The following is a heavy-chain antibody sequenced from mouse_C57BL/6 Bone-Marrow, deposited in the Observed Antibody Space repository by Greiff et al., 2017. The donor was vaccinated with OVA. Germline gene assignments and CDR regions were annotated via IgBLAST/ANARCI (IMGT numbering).Heavy chain of an antibody. J-gene: IGHJ3*01. CDR2: IDPENGDT. Sequence: EVKVVESGAELVRPGASVKLSCTASGFNIKDDYMHWVKQRPEQGLEWIGWIDPENGDTEYASKFQGKATITADTSSNTAYLQLSSLTSEDTAVYYCTGDYDWCAYWGQGTLVTVSA. CDR3: TGDYDWCAY. CDR1: GFNIKDDY. V-gene: IGHV14-4*01. D-gene: IGHD2-4*01.